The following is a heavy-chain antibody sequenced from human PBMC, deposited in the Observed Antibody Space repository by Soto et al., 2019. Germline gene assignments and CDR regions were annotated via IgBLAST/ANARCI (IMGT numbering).Heavy chain of an antibody. CDR3: ARHECSGGSYSSYYYGMDV. J-gene: IGHJ6*02. CDR1: GGSISSSSYY. D-gene: IGHD2-15*01. Sequence: NPSETLSLTCTVSGGSISSSSYYWGWIRQPPGKGLEWIGSIYYSGSTYYNPSLKSRVTISVDTSKNQFSLKLSSVTAADTAVYYCARHECSGGSYSSYYYGMDVWGQGTTVTVSS. CDR2: IYYSGST. V-gene: IGHV4-39*01.